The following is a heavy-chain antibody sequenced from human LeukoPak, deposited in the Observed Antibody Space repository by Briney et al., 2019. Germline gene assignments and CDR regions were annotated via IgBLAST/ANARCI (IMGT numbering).Heavy chain of an antibody. Sequence: PGGSLRLSCAASGFTFSTYSMNWVRQAPGKGLEWVSYISSRSGPIYYADSVKGRFTISRDNAKNSLYLQMNSLRAEDTAVYYCATPLDYYDSSGYHQGGDWGQGTLVTVSS. V-gene: IGHV3-48*01. CDR3: ATPLDYYDSSGYHQGGD. CDR1: GFTFSTYS. D-gene: IGHD3-22*01. CDR2: ISSRSGPI. J-gene: IGHJ4*02.